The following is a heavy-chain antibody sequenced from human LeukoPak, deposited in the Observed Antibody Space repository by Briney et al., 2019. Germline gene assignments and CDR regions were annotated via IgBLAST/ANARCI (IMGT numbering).Heavy chain of an antibody. D-gene: IGHD2-15*01. Sequence: GGSLRLSCAASGFTFSSYSMNWVRQAPGKGLEWVSYISSSSSTIYYADSVKGRFTISRDNAKNSLYLQMNSLRAEDTAVYYCARDCSGGGCFNFDYWGQGTLVTVSS. V-gene: IGHV3-48*01. CDR3: ARDCSGGGCFNFDY. J-gene: IGHJ4*02. CDR1: GFTFSSYS. CDR2: ISSSSSTI.